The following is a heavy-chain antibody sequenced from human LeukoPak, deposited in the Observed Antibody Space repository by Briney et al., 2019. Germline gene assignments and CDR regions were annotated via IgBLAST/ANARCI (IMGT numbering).Heavy chain of an antibody. J-gene: IGHJ6*02. V-gene: IGHV4-59*13. CDR1: VGSICVDY. D-gene: IGHD3-3*01. CDR3: ARGYCACWSGYSCYYSMDV. CDR2: ISFRVSA. Sequence: GTLSLSCAVSVGSICVDYWSSICARPRGGDWRIGYISFRVSAAYNTPPKRRVTISVYTSTNQFSLKLSSLTTAGTAVYYCARGYCACWSGYSCYYSMDVWGQGTTVTVSS.